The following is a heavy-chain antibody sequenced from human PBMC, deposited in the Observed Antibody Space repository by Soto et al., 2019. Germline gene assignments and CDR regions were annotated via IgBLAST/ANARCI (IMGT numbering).Heavy chain of an antibody. Sequence: SETLSLTCTVSGGSISSGDYYWSWIRQPPWKGLEWIGYIYYSGSTYYNPSLKSRVTISVDTSKNQFPLKLSSVTAADTAVYYCARGGAEFVVVPAARGDWFDPWGQGTRVTVS. CDR2: IYYSGST. V-gene: IGHV4-30-4*01. D-gene: IGHD2-2*01. CDR1: GGSISSGDYY. J-gene: IGHJ5*02. CDR3: ARGGAEFVVVPAARGDWFDP.